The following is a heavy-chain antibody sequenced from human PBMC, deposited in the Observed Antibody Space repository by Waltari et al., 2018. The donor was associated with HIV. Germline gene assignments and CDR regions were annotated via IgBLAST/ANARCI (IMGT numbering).Heavy chain of an antibody. CDR1: GFTFSSYW. CDR2: INSDGTST. D-gene: IGHD1-26*01. CDR3: ARSEMGATDY. Sequence: EVQLVESGGGLVQPGGSLRLSCAASGFTFSSYWMHWVRQGPGKGLVWVSRINSDGTSTTYADSVRGRFTISRDNAKNTLYLQMNSLRAEDTVVYYCARSEMGATDYWGQGTLVTVSS. V-gene: IGHV3-74*01. J-gene: IGHJ4*02.